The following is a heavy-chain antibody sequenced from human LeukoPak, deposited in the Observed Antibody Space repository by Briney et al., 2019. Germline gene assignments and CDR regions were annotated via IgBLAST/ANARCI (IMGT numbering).Heavy chain of an antibody. J-gene: IGHJ4*02. D-gene: IGHD1-14*01. CDR2: ITGSGGST. V-gene: IGHV3-23*01. CDR3: ATDTIRD. CDR1: GFTFSNYG. Sequence: GGSLRLSCAASGFTFSNYGLSWVRQAPGKGLEWVSGITGSGGSTSYADSVKGRFTISRDNAKNTLYLQMNSLRAEDTAVYYCATDTIRDWGQGTPVTVST.